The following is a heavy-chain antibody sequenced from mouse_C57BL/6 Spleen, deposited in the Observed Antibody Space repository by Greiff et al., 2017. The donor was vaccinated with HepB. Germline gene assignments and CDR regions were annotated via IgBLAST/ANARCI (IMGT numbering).Heavy chain of an antibody. V-gene: IGHV1-47*01. J-gene: IGHJ4*01. CDR1: GYTFTTYP. D-gene: IGHD2-4*01. CDR3: TIRADYDYAMDY. CDR2: FHPYNDDI. Sequence: VKLMESGAELVKPGASVKMSCKASGYTFTTYPIEWMKQNHGKSLEWIGNFHPYNDDIKYNEKFKGKATFTVEKTSSTVYMELSRLTSDDSAVYYCTIRADYDYAMDYWGQGTSVTVSS.